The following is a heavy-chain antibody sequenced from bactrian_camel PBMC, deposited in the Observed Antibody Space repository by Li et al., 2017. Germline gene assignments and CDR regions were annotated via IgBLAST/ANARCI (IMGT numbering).Heavy chain of an antibody. V-gene: IGHV3S53*01. CDR1: VSMNC. Sequence: HVQLVESGGGSVEGGGSLILSCQASVSMNCMGWFRQAPGKEREGVASIDSDNSTTYADSVKGRFTISKDNAKNTLYLQMNSLRPEDTAMYYCAADLGPCQVRGRNLVPRPTTFGYWGQGTQVTVS. CDR3: AADLGPCQVRGRNLVPRPTTFGY. D-gene: IGHD1*01. J-gene: IGHJ6*01. CDR2: IDSDNST.